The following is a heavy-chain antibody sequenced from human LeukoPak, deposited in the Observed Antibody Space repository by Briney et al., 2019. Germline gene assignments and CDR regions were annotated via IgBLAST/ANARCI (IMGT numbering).Heavy chain of an antibody. CDR1: GFTFSSYA. D-gene: IGHD6-6*01. CDR2: ISGSGGST. Sequence: GGSLRLSCAASGFTFSSYAMSWVRQAPGKGLEWVSAISGSGGSTYYADSVKGRFTISRDNAKNILYLEMNSLRAEDTAVYYCVREYSSSSGRAFDIWGQGTKVAVSS. CDR3: VREYSSSSGRAFDI. J-gene: IGHJ3*02. V-gene: IGHV3-23*01.